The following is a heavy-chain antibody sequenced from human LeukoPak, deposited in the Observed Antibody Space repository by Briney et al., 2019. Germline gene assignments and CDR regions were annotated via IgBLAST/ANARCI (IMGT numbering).Heavy chain of an antibody. CDR1: GYSFTSFG. V-gene: IGHV1-18*01. CDR2: ISAYNGNT. D-gene: IGHD3/OR15-3a*01. Sequence: ASAKVSCEASGYSFTSFGISWVRQAPGQGLEWVGWISAYNGNTRSAQKFQGRVTMTTDTSTSTAYMELRSLRFDDTAVFYCVRDLGVDTSMIFFDFWGQGTLVTVSS. J-gene: IGHJ4*02. CDR3: VRDLGVDTSMIFFDF.